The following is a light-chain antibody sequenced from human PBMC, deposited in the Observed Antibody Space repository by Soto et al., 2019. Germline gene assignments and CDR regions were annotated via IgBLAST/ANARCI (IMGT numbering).Light chain of an antibody. CDR3: QHYGSSPWT. J-gene: IGKJ1*01. V-gene: IGKV3-20*01. CDR2: GAS. CDR1: QSVGGNF. Sequence: EIVLTQSPGTLSLSPGVRATLSCRASQSVGGNFLAWYQQKPGQAPRLLINGASSRATGIPDRFSGSGSGTDFTLTIGRLEPEDFALYYCQHYGSSPWTFGQGTEVEIK.